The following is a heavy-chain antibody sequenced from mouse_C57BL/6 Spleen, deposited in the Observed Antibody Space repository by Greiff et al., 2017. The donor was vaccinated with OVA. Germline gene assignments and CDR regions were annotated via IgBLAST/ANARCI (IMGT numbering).Heavy chain of an antibody. CDR1: GYTFTDYY. Sequence: EVQLQQSGPELVKPGASVKISCKASGYTFTDYYMNWVKQSHGQSLEWIGDINPNNGGTSYNQKFKGKATLTVDKSSSTAYMELRSLTSEDSAVYYCARRANLDYWGQGTTLTVSS. V-gene: IGHV1-26*01. CDR3: ARRANLDY. D-gene: IGHD3-3*01. J-gene: IGHJ2*01. CDR2: INPNNGGT.